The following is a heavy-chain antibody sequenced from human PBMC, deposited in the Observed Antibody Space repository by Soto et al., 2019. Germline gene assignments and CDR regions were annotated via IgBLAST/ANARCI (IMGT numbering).Heavy chain of an antibody. D-gene: IGHD2-21*02. J-gene: IGHJ3*02. CDR2: FDPEDGET. Sequence: ASVKVSCKVSGYTLTELSMHWVRQAPGKGLEWMGGFDPEDGETIYAQKFQGRVTMTEDTSTDTAYMELSSLRSEDTAVYYCATYLLAYCGGDCRLFDIWGQGTMVTVSS. CDR3: ATYLLAYCGGDCRLFDI. CDR1: GYTLTELS. V-gene: IGHV1-24*01.